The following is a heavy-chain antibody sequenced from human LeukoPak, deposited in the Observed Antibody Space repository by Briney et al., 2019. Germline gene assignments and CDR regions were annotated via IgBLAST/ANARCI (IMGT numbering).Heavy chain of an antibody. J-gene: IGHJ4*02. Sequence: PGGSLRLSCAASGFTFSSYAMSWVRQAPGKGLEWVSAISGSGGSTYYADSVKGRFTISRDNSKNTLYLQMNSLRAEDTAVYYCAKAAHYDSSGYYYNYFDYWGQGTLVTVSS. CDR1: GFTFSSYA. CDR2: ISGSGGST. D-gene: IGHD3-22*01. CDR3: AKAAHYDSSGYYYNYFDY. V-gene: IGHV3-23*01.